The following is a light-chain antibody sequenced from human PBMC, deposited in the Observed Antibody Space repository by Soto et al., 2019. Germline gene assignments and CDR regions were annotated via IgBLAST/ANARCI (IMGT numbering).Light chain of an antibody. V-gene: IGLV2-14*03. CDR1: SSDIGAYNF. Sequence: QSALTQPASVSGSPGQSITISCTGTSSDIGAYNFVSWYQQHPGKAPKLMLYDVNIRTSGVSNRFSVSKSCNTASLTISGHQAEDEAEYCTSWTTSTTMIFGGGTKVTVL. CDR3: TSWTTSTTMI. J-gene: IGLJ2*01. CDR2: DVN.